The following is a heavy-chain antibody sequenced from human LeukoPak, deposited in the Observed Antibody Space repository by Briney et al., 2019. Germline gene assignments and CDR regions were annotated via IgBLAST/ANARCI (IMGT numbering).Heavy chain of an antibody. Sequence: GGSLRLSCAASGFTFGSYSMNWVRQAPGKGLEWVSSISSSSSYIYYADSVKGRFTISRDNAKNSLYLQMNSLRAEDTAVYYCARAVAGEDGDYYYYYGMDVWGQGTTVTVSS. V-gene: IGHV3-21*01. J-gene: IGHJ6*02. CDR1: GFTFGSYS. CDR3: ARAVAGEDGDYYYYYGMDV. D-gene: IGHD6-19*01. CDR2: ISSSSSYI.